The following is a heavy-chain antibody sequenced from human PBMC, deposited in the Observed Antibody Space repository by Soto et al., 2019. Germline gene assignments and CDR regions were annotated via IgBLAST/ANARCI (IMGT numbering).Heavy chain of an antibody. CDR2: ISYDGSNK. J-gene: IGHJ4*02. V-gene: IGHV3-30*18. Sequence: GGSLRLSCAASGFPFSSYGMHWVRQAPGKGLEWVAVISYDGSNKYYADSVKGRFTISRDNSKNTLYLQMNSLRAEDTAVYYCAKADYIWGSYRSPYFDYWGQGTLVTVSS. CDR3: AKADYIWGSYRSPYFDY. CDR1: GFPFSSYG. D-gene: IGHD3-16*02.